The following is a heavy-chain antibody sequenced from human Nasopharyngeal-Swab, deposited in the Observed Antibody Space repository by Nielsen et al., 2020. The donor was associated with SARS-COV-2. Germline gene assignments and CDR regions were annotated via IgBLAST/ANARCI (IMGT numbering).Heavy chain of an antibody. CDR2: IIPILGIA. CDR1: RGTFSSYA. D-gene: IGHD3-22*01. CDR3: ARDLTYDSSALFDY. V-gene: IGHV1-69*04. Sequence: SVKVSCKASRGTFSSYAISWVRQAPGQGLEWMGRIIPILGIANYAQKFQGRVTITADKSTSTAYMELSSLRSEDTAVYYCARDLTYDSSALFDYWGQGTLVTVSS. J-gene: IGHJ4*02.